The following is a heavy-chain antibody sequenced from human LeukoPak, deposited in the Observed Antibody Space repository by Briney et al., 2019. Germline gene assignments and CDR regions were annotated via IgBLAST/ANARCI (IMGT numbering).Heavy chain of an antibody. Sequence: ASVKVSCKVSGYTLTELSMHWVRQAPGKGLEWMGGFDPEDGETIYAQKFQGRVTMTEDTSTDTAYMELSSLRSEDTAVYYCSTDQRGYSSSSEYIEPWGPGKLVTVSS. D-gene: IGHD6-6*01. V-gene: IGHV1-24*01. CDR3: STDQRGYSSSSEYIEP. CDR2: FDPEDGET. CDR1: GYTLTELS. J-gene: IGHJ1*01.